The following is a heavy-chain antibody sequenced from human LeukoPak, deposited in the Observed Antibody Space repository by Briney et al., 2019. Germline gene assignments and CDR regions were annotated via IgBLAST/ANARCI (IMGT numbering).Heavy chain of an antibody. CDR1: GFNFSSYT. Sequence: GGSLRLSCAASGFNFSSYTLNWVRQAPGKGPEWVPSISSSSTYIYYADSVRGRFTISRDNAKNSLYLQMNSLRAEVTAVYYCARALGSYAYTDAFDIWGQGTMVTVSS. J-gene: IGHJ3*02. CDR2: ISSSSTYI. CDR3: ARALGSYAYTDAFDI. V-gene: IGHV3-21*01. D-gene: IGHD1-26*01.